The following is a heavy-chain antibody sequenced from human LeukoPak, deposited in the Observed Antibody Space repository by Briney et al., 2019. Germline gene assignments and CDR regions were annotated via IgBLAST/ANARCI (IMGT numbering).Heavy chain of an antibody. CDR3: ARYYSGYAIDY. V-gene: IGHV4-59*01. CDR1: GGSISSYY. D-gene: IGHD5-12*01. Sequence: ASETLSLTCTVSGGSISSYYWSWIRQPRGQGLEWIGYIYYSGRTNYNPSLKSRVTISVDTSKNQFSLKLSSVTAADTAVYYCARYYSGYAIDYWGQGTLVTVSS. CDR2: IYYSGRT. J-gene: IGHJ4*02.